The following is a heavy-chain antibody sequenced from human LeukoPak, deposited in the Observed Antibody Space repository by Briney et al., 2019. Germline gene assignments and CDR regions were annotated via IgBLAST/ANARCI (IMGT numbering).Heavy chain of an antibody. J-gene: IGHJ6*03. CDR1: GFTFNKYA. D-gene: IGHD5-18*01. V-gene: IGHV3-23*01. CDR2: VNDRGTGT. Sequence: GGSLRLSCAASGFTFNKYAMSWVRQAPGKGLEWVSTVNDRGTGTYYADSVKGRFTISRDNSKSTLSLQMISLRAEDTALYYCAKGLKTAVGPYMGYHYYMDVWGKGTTVTVSS. CDR3: AKGLKTAVGPYMGYHYYMDV.